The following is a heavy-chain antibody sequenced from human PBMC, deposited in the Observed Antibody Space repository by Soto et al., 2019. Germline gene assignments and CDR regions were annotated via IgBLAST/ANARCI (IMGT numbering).Heavy chain of an antibody. Sequence: TLSLTCSVSGGSISSGYYWTWIRQHPGKGLEWIGYIYYSGNTYYNPSLKSRVTISVDTSKNQFSLKLSSVTAADTAVYYCASTDYVAYYMDVWGQGTTVTVSS. CDR2: IYYSGNT. D-gene: IGHD3-10*02. CDR1: GGSISSGYY. J-gene: IGHJ6*03. V-gene: IGHV4-31*03. CDR3: ASTDYVAYYMDV.